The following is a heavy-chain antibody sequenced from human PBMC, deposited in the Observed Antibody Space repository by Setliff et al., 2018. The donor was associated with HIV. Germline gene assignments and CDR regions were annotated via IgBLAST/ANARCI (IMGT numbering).Heavy chain of an antibody. D-gene: IGHD2-15*01. CDR1: GYTFSSHS. CDR2: INAGNGNT. CDR3: ARDGCDGNKCYLYNWFDP. V-gene: IGHV1-3*01. Sequence: ASVKVSCKASGYTFSSHSIHWVRQAPGQGLEWMGWINAGNGNTKYSQKFQRRSTITRDTSASTVFMELSSLTSEDTAVYYCARDGCDGNKCYLYNWFDPWGQGSLVTVSS. J-gene: IGHJ5*02.